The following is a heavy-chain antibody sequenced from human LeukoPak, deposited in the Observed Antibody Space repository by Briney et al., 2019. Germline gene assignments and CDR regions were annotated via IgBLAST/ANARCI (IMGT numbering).Heavy chain of an antibody. J-gene: IGHJ4*02. V-gene: IGHV3-48*03. CDR1: GFTFSSSE. D-gene: IGHD3-10*01. Sequence: GGSLRLSCAASGFTFSSSEMNWVRQAPGKGLEWVSYISSSDSIIYYADSVKGRFAISRDNAKNSLYLQMNSLRAEDTAVYYCARDLGRRGNYWGQGTLVTVSS. CDR3: ARDLGRRGNY. CDR2: ISSSDSII.